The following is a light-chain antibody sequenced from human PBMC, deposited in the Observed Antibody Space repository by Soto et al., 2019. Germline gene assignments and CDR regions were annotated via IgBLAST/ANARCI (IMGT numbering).Light chain of an antibody. Sequence: DIQMTQAPSSLSVSVGDRVTITCRASQDISTYLAWYQQKPGKVPKLLISAAYTLQSGIPPWFSGSGSGTDFTLTISSLQPEDVASYYCQTYDNAPLTFGGGTKVEIK. V-gene: IGKV1-27*01. J-gene: IGKJ4*01. CDR3: QTYDNAPLT. CDR1: QDISTY. CDR2: AAY.